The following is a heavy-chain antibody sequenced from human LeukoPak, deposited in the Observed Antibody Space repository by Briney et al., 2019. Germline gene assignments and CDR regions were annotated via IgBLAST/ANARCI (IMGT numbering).Heavy chain of an antibody. D-gene: IGHD6-13*01. V-gene: IGHV4-59*08. Sequence: SETLSLTCTVSGGSISSYYWSWIRQPPGKGLEWIGYIYYSGSTNYNPSLKSRVTISVDTSKNQFSLKLSSVTAADTAVYYCAGVIAAAGTGAFDIWGQGTMVTVSS. CDR1: GGSISSYY. CDR2: IYYSGST. J-gene: IGHJ3*02. CDR3: AGVIAAAGTGAFDI.